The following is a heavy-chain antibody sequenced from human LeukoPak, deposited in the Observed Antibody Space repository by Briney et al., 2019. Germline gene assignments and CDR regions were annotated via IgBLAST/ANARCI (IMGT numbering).Heavy chain of an antibody. CDR3: ANIRFLENYGMDV. CDR2: IKQDGSKK. J-gene: IGHJ6*02. Sequence: QPGGSLRLSCVASGFPFSSYWMTWVRQAPGKGLEWVANIKQDGSKKSYVDSVKGRFTISRDNSKNTLYLQMNSLRAEDTAVYYCANIRFLENYGMDVWGQGTTVTVSS. CDR1: GFPFSSYW. V-gene: IGHV3-7*03. D-gene: IGHD3-3*01.